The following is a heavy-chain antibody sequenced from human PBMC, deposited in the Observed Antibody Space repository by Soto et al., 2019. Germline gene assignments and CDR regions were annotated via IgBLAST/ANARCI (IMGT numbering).Heavy chain of an antibody. Sequence: PSEILSLTCAVSGGSISSGGYSWSWIRQPPGKGLEWIGYIYHSGSTYYNPSLKSRVTMSVDRSKNQFSLKLSSVTAADTAVYYCASFPVFPGRDGTLIFDDWGQGTLVTVSS. CDR1: GGSISSGGYS. CDR2: IYHSGST. J-gene: IGHJ4*01. CDR3: ASFPVFPGRDGTLIFDD. D-gene: IGHD6-13*01. V-gene: IGHV4-30-2*01.